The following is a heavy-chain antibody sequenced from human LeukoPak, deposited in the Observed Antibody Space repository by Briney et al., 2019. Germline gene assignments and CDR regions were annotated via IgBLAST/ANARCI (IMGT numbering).Heavy chain of an antibody. Sequence: PGGSLRLSCAASGFTFDDYAMHWVRQAPGKGLEWVSGISWNSGSIGYADSVKGRFTIPRDNAKNSLYLQMNSLRAEDTALYYCAKSVFAMVRGVEGYYFDYWGQGTLVTVSS. CDR1: GFTFDDYA. V-gene: IGHV3-9*01. CDR3: AKSVFAMVRGVEGYYFDY. D-gene: IGHD3-10*01. J-gene: IGHJ4*02. CDR2: ISWNSGSI.